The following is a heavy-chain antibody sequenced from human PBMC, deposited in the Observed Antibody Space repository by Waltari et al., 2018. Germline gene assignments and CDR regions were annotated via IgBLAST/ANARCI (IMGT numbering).Heavy chain of an antibody. V-gene: IGHV3-15*01. CDR2: IKSKTDGGTT. CDR1: GVPFSNAW. CDR3: TTQPLATIFDY. D-gene: IGHD5-12*01. Sequence: EVQLVESGGGLVKPGGSLRLSCAASGVPFSNAWMSWVRQAPGKGLEWVGRIKSKTDGGTTDYAAPVKGRFTISRDDSKNTLYLQMNSLKTEDTAVYYCTTQPLATIFDYWGQGTLVTVSS. J-gene: IGHJ4*02.